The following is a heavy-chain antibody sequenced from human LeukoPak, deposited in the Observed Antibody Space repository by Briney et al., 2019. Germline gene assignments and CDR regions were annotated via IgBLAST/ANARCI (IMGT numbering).Heavy chain of an antibody. Sequence: GGSLRLSCAESGVTFSDYSMHWGCQAPGKGLEWVAVIWHDGNNKYYANSVKGRFTISRDNSKNTLYLQMNSLRAEDTAVYYCATDYDYWGQGALVTVSS. CDR3: ATDYDY. CDR2: IWHDGNNK. V-gene: IGHV3-33*01. CDR1: GVTFSDYS. J-gene: IGHJ4*02.